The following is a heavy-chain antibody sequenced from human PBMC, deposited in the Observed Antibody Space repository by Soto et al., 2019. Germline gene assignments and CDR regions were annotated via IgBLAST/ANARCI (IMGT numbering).Heavy chain of an antibody. J-gene: IGHJ5*02. Sequence: GGSLRLSCAASGFTLSNYDMNWVRQASGKGLEWLSYISSSGSTKYYADSVRGRFTISRDNAKNSMYLQINSLRAEDTAVYYCARASRYSFQAFDPWGQGTLVTVSS. CDR3: ARASRYSFQAFDP. V-gene: IGHV3-48*03. CDR1: GFTLSNYD. D-gene: IGHD2-15*01. CDR2: ISSSGSTK.